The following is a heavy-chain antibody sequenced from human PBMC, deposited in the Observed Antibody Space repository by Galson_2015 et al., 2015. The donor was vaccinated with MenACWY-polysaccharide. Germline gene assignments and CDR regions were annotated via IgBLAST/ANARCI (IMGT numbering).Heavy chain of an antibody. V-gene: IGHV3-23*01. CDR2: ISGSGGST. CDR1: EFTFSSYA. D-gene: IGHD1-26*01. J-gene: IGHJ4*02. Sequence: LRLSCAASEFTFSSYAMSWVRQAPGKGLEWVSAISGSGGSTYYADSVKGRFTISRDNSENTLYLQMNSLRAADTAVYYCARVRVGATLFDYWGQGTLVTVSS. CDR3: ARVRVGATLFDY.